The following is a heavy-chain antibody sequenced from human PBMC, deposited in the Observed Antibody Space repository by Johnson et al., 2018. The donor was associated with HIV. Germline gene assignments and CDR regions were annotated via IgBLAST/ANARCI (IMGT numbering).Heavy chain of an antibody. Sequence: VQLVESGGGLVKPGGSLRLSCAASGFTFSDYYMSWIRQAPGKGLEWVASIKQDGSEKYYVDSVKGRFTISRANSKDTLYLQMNSLRAEDPAWYYCASELIVGAGGSDAFDGWGQGTAVTVSS. CDR3: ASELIVGAGGSDAFDG. CDR1: GFTFSDYY. CDR2: IKQDGSEK. J-gene: IGHJ3*01. D-gene: IGHD1-26*01. V-gene: IGHV3-7*03.